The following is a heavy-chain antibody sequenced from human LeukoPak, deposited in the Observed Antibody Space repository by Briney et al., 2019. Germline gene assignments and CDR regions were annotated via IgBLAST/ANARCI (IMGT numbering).Heavy chain of an antibody. CDR3: ATSWVVAGIGTYYGMDV. D-gene: IGHD6-19*01. CDR1: GYTLTELS. J-gene: IGHJ6*04. V-gene: IGHV1-24*01. CDR2: FDPEDGET. Sequence: ASVKVSCKVSGYTLTELSMHWVRQAPGKGLEWMGGFDPEDGETIYAQKFQGGVTMTEDTSTDTAYMELSSLRSEDTAVYYCATSWVVAGIGTYYGMDVWGKGTTVTVSS.